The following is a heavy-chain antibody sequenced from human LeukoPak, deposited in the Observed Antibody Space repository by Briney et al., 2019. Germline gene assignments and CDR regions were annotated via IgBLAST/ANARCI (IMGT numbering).Heavy chain of an antibody. J-gene: IGHJ4*02. CDR3: ARDQGSRIQLWYEGFDY. CDR2: IYSGGST. CDR1: GFTVSSNY. D-gene: IGHD5-18*01. V-gene: IGHV3-66*01. Sequence: GGSLRLSCAASGFTVSSNYMSWVSQAPGKGLEWVSVIYSGGSTYYADSVKGRFTTSRDNSKNTLYLQMNSLRAEDTAVYYCARDQGSRIQLWYEGFDYWGQGTLVTVSS.